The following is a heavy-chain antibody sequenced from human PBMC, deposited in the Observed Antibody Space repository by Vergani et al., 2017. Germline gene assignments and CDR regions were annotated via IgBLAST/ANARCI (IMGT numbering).Heavy chain of an antibody. CDR2: INHSGST. D-gene: IGHD1-1*01. Sequence: QVQLHQWGAGLLKPSETLSLTCDVSGGSFNGFYWTWIRQSPGKGLEWIGEINHSGSTNYNPSLKSRVTLSIDTTKKQFSLKLNSVTAADTAGYYCARGALWIRQGFHYWGQGTLVTVSP. CDR1: GGSFNGFY. V-gene: IGHV4-34*01. J-gene: IGHJ4*02. CDR3: ARGALWIRQGFHY.